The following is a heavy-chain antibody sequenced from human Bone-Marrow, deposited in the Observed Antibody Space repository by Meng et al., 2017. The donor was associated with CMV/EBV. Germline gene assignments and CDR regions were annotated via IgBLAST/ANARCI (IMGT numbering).Heavy chain of an antibody. Sequence: GGSLRLSCAASGFTFDYYAMHWVRQAPGKGLEWATGIRWNSGSIGYADSVKGRFTISRDDAKNSLYLQMNSLRAEDTAVYYCARVGSSSSFASYYYYGRDVWDQGNTVTVSS. CDR2: IRWNSGSI. V-gene: IGHV3-9*01. J-gene: IGHJ6*02. CDR3: ARVGSSSSFASYYYYGRDV. CDR1: GFTFDYYA. D-gene: IGHD6-6*01.